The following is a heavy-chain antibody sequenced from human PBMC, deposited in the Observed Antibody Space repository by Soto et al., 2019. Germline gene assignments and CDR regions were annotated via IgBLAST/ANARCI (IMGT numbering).Heavy chain of an antibody. CDR3: ARILFGRSVAGGYFYMDV. D-gene: IGHD6-19*01. CDR1: GFSLSNGKVG. J-gene: IGHJ6*03. CDR2: IFSNDEK. V-gene: IGHV2-26*01. Sequence: HVTLKESGPVLVKPTETLTLTCTVSGFSLSNGKVGVSWIRQPPGKALEWLAHIFSNDEKSYRTSLKSRLTISEDNSKRRVVLIMTNVDPVDTATYYCARILFGRSVAGGYFYMDVWGTGTTVTVSS.